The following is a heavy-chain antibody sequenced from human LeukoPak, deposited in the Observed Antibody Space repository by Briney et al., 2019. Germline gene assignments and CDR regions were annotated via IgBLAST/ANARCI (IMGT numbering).Heavy chain of an antibody. Sequence: SVKVSCKASGGTFSTYAISWVRQAPGQGLEWMGGIIPMFGTANYAQKFQGRVTITADESTSTAYMEMSSLRSEDTAVYNCARDQLAKYHDISAYYRNWYFDLWGRGTLVTVSS. D-gene: IGHD3-22*01. J-gene: IGHJ2*01. CDR3: ARDQLAKYHDISAYYRNWYFDL. CDR2: IIPMFGTA. CDR1: GGTFSTYA. V-gene: IGHV1-69*13.